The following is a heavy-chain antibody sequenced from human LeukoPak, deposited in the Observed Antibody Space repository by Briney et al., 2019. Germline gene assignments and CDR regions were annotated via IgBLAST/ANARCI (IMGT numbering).Heavy chain of an antibody. J-gene: IGHJ4*02. CDR1: GFTFSSYW. Sequence: GGSLRLSCAASGFTFSSYWMSWVRQAPGKGLEWVANIKQDGSEKYYVDSVKGRFTISRDNAKNSLYLQMNSLRAEDTAVYYCARDRPRRPTMVRGVIIPSNTFDYWGQGTLVTVSS. V-gene: IGHV3-7*01. CDR3: ARDRPRRPTMVRGVIIPSNTFDY. D-gene: IGHD3-10*01. CDR2: IKQDGSEK.